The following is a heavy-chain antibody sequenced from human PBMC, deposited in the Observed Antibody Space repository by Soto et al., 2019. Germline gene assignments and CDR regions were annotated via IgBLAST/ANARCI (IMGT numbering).Heavy chain of an antibody. J-gene: IGHJ6*02. CDR3: ARDRFHDSSSWYVAPYGMDV. V-gene: IGHV1-69*12. CDR2: IIPIFGTA. CDR1: GGTFSSYA. Sequence: QVQLVQSGAEVKKPGSSVKVSCKASGGTFSSYAISWVRQAPGQGLEWMGGIIPIFGTANYAQKFQGRVTITADESRSTAYMELSSLRSEDTAVYYCARDRFHDSSSWYVAPYGMDVWGQGTTVTVSS. D-gene: IGHD6-13*01.